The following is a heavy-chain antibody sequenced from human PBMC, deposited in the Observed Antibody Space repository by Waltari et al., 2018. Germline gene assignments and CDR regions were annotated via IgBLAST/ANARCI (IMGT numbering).Heavy chain of an antibody. V-gene: IGHV4-38-2*01. Sequence: QVQLQESGPGLVKPSETLSLTCAVSGYSISSGYYWGWIRQPPGKGLEWIGSIYHSGSTYYNPSLKSRVTISVDTSKNQFSLKLSSVTAADTAVYYCAVTESGADAFDIWGQGTMVTVSS. CDR2: IYHSGST. CDR1: GYSISSGYY. CDR3: AVTESGADAFDI. J-gene: IGHJ3*02. D-gene: IGHD4-4*01.